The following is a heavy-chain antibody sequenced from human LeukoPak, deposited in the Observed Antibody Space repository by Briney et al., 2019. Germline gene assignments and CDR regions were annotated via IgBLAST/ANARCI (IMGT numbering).Heavy chain of an antibody. CDR3: ARDKAALTYFDH. CDR1: GFTFSGYG. J-gene: IGHJ4*02. CDR2: IRYDGSNK. D-gene: IGHD6-6*01. Sequence: SGGSLRLSCAASGFTFSGYGMHWVRQAPGKGLEWVAFIRYDGSNKYYADSVKGRFTISRDNSKNTLYLQMNSLRAEDTAVYYCARDKAALTYFDHWGQGTLVTVSS. V-gene: IGHV3-30*02.